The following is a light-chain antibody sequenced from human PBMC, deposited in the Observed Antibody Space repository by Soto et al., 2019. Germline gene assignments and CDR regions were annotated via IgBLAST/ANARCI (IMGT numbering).Light chain of an antibody. V-gene: IGLV2-23*02. Sequence: QSVLTQPASVSGSPGQSITISCTGTSSDVGSYNLVSWYQQHPGKAPKLMIYEVSKRPSGVSNRFSGSKSGNTASLTISGLQAEDEADYYCCSYAGSSTPVVFGGGTKVTAL. CDR1: SSDVGSYNL. CDR2: EVS. J-gene: IGLJ2*01. CDR3: CSYAGSSTPVV.